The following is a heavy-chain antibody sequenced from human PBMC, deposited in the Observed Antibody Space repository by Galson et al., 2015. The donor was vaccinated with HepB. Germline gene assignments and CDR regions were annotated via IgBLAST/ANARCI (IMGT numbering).Heavy chain of an antibody. J-gene: IGHJ6*03. CDR3: ARDWVGVDYYYYYMDV. D-gene: IGHD1-26*01. CDR1: GYTFTSYG. Sequence: SVKVSCKASGYTFTSYGISWVRQAPGQGLEWMGWISAYNGNTNYAQKLQGRVTMTTDTSTSTAYMELRSLRSDDTAVYYCARDWVGVDYYYYYMDVWGKGTTVTVSS. CDR2: ISAYNGNT. V-gene: IGHV1-18*01.